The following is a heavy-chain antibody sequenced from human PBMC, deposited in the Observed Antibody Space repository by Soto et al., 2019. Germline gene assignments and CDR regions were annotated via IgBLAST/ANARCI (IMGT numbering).Heavy chain of an antibody. D-gene: IGHD3-10*01. CDR2: ISAYNGNT. Sequence: QVQLVQSGAEVKKPGASVKVSFKASGYTFTSYGISWVRQAPGQGLEWMGWISAYNGNTNYAQKLQGRVTMTTDTTTSTAYMELRSLRSDDTAVYYCAGDLTGGLLWFGELLFMDVWGQGTTVTVSS. J-gene: IGHJ6*02. V-gene: IGHV1-18*01. CDR3: AGDLTGGLLWFGELLFMDV. CDR1: GYTFTSYG.